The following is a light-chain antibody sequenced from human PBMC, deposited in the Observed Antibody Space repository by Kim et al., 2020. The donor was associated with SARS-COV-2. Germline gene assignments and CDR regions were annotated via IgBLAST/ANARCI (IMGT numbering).Light chain of an antibody. CDR2: DAS. Sequence: PGEGATLSCRASQSVSRNYLAWFQQKPGQAPRLLIYDASSRATGIPDRFSGSGSGTDFTLTISRLEPEDFAVYYCQQYGHAPPITFGQGTRLEIK. CDR3: QQYGHAPPIT. CDR1: QSVSRNY. J-gene: IGKJ5*01. V-gene: IGKV3-20*01.